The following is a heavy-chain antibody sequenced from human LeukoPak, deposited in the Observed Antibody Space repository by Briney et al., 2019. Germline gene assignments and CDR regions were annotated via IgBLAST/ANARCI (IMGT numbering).Heavy chain of an antibody. J-gene: IGHJ4*02. CDR3: TRVGSAPLLWFGEFPLDY. CDR1: GFTFGDYA. V-gene: IGHV3-49*04. D-gene: IGHD3-10*01. Sequence: GGSLRLSCTASGFTFGDYAMSWVRQAPGKGLEWVGFIRSKAYGGTTEYAASVKGRFTISRDDSKSIAYLQMNSLKTEDTAVYYCTRVGSAPLLWFGEFPLDYWGQGTLVTVSS. CDR2: IRSKAYGGTT.